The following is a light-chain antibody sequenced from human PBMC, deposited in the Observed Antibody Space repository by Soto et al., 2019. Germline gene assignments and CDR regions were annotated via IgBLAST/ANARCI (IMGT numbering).Light chain of an antibody. J-gene: IGLJ1*01. Sequence: QSALAQPASVSGSPGQSITISCTGTSSDVGGYNYVSWYQQHPSKAPKLMIYEVSNRPSGASNRFSGSKSGNTASLTISGLQAEDEADYYCSSYTSSSTPYVFGTGTKSPS. CDR1: SSDVGGYNY. V-gene: IGLV2-14*01. CDR2: EVS. CDR3: SSYTSSSTPYV.